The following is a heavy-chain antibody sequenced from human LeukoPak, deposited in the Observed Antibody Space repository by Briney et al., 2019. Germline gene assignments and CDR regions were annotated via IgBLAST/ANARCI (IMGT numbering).Heavy chain of an antibody. CDR1: GFTFTSSA. V-gene: IGHV1-58*01. D-gene: IGHD4-23*01. CDR2: IVVGSGNT. J-gene: IGHJ3*02. CDR3: AADTYGGNSDDAFDI. Sequence: SVKVSCKASGFTFTSSAVQWVRQARGQRLEWIGWIVVGSGNTNYAQKFQERVTITRDMSTSTAYMELSSLRSEDTAVYYCAADTYGGNSDDAFDIWGQGTMVTVSS.